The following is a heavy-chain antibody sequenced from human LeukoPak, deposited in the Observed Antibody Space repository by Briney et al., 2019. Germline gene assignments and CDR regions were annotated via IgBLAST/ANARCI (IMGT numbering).Heavy chain of an antibody. D-gene: IGHD3-22*01. CDR1: GYTLTELS. CDR3: ARGHNYYDSSGYYYGNDYYYYGMDV. CDR2: FDPEDGET. Sequence: ASVKVSCKVSGYTLTELSMHWVRQAPGKGLEWMGGFDPEDGETIYAQKFQGRVTMTRNTSISTAYMELSSLRSEDTAVYYCARGHNYYDSSGYYYGNDYYYYGMDVWGQGTTVTVSS. J-gene: IGHJ6*02. V-gene: IGHV1-24*01.